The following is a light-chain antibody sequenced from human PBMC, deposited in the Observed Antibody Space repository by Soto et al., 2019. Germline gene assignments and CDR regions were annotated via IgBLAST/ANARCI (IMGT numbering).Light chain of an antibody. CDR2: GAS. J-gene: IGKJ1*01. CDR1: QSVSSSY. CDR3: QLYGSSLWT. Sequence: EIVLTRSPATLSLSPGERATLSCRASQSVSSSYLAWFQQKPGQAPRLLIYGASSRATGIPDRFSGSGSGTDFTLTITRLEPEDFAVYYCQLYGSSLWTFGQGTKVDIK. V-gene: IGKV3-20*01.